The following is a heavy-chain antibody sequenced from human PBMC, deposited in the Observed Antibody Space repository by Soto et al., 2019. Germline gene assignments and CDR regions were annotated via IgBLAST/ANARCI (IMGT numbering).Heavy chain of an antibody. V-gene: IGHV1-3*01. Sequence: ASVKVSCKASGYTFTSYAMHWVRQAPGQRLEWMGWINAGNGNTKYSQKFQGRVTITRDTSASTAYMGLSSLRPEDTAVYYCARGEGLQPIDYWGQGTLVTVSS. J-gene: IGHJ4*02. CDR3: ARGEGLQPIDY. CDR1: GYTFTSYA. D-gene: IGHD4-4*01. CDR2: INAGNGNT.